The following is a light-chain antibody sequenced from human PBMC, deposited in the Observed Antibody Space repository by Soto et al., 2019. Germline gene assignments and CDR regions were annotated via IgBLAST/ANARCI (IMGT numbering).Light chain of an antibody. J-gene: IGKJ4*01. CDR1: QSVVSY. CDR3: QQNYRSPT. Sequence: DIQMTQSPSSLSASVGDRVTITCRASQSVVSYLNWYQQKPGKAPNLLIYDASALQTGVPSRFSGSGSGTYFTLTISTLQPEDFATYYCQQNYRSPTFGGGTKVEIK. V-gene: IGKV1-39*01. CDR2: DAS.